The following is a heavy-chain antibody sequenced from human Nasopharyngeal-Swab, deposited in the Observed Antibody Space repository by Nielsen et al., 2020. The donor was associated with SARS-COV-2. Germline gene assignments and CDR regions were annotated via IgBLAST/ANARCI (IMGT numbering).Heavy chain of an antibody. CDR1: GFTFNNYN. CDR2: ISSSSSYI. CDR3: AKDQGYSYGAPDS. D-gene: IGHD5-18*01. V-gene: IGHV3-21*04. J-gene: IGHJ4*02. Sequence: GESLKISCAASGFTFNNYNFNWVRQAPGKGLEWVSSISSSSSYIYYADSVKGRFTISRDNSKNTLYLQMNSLRADDTALYYCAKDQGYSYGAPDSWGQGTLVTAPQ.